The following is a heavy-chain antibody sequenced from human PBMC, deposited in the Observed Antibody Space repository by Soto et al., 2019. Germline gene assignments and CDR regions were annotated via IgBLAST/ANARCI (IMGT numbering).Heavy chain of an antibody. CDR1: GFTFSCHG. Sequence: PGGSLRLSCAASGFTFSCHGMHWVRQAPGKGLEWVAVIWYDGSNKYYTESVKGRFTISADKSISTAYLQWSSLKASDTAMYYCARRPYDSSGYYHDNWFDPWGQGTLVTVSS. D-gene: IGHD3-22*01. V-gene: IGHV3-33*01. J-gene: IGHJ5*02. CDR2: IWYDGSNK. CDR3: ARRPYDSSGYYHDNWFDP.